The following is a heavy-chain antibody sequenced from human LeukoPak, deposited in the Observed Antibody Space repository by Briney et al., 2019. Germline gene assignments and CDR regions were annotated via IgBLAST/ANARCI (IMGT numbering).Heavy chain of an antibody. CDR3: ARDSYGSGSYYKRHYYYYGMDV. CDR2: IYTSGST. D-gene: IGHD3-10*01. Sequence: SETLSLTCTVSGGSISSYYWSWIRQPAGKGLEWIGRIYTSGSTNYNPSLKSRVTMSLDTSKNQFSLKLSSVTAADTAVYYCARDSYGSGSYYKRHYYYYGMDVWGQGTTVTVSS. J-gene: IGHJ6*02. V-gene: IGHV4-4*07. CDR1: GGSISSYY.